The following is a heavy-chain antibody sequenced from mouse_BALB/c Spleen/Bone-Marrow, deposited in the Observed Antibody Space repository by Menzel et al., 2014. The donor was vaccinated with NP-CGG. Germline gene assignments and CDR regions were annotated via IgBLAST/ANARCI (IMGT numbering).Heavy chain of an antibody. V-gene: IGHV3-6*02. Sequence: ESGPGLVKPSQSLSLTCSVTGYSITSGYYWNWIRQFPGNKLEWMGYISYDGSNNYNPSLKNRISITRDTSKNHFFLNVNSVTTEDTATYYCARGGYDGRGFAYWGQGTLVTVSA. CDR3: ARGGYDGRGFAY. D-gene: IGHD2-14*01. CDR1: GYSITSGYY. CDR2: ISYDGSN. J-gene: IGHJ3*01.